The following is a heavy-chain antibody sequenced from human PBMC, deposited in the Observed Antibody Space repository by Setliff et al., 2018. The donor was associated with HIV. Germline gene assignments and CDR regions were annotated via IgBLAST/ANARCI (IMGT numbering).Heavy chain of an antibody. J-gene: IGHJ6*03. V-gene: IGHV4-34*01. D-gene: IGHD6-6*01. CDR3: AREGSSRVSVKGFYYYYYMDV. Sequence: PSETLSLTCAVYGGSFSGFYWSWIRQPPGKGLEWIGELNQSGGSNYNPSLQTRVTISVDASKNQFSLKLRSLTDADTAVYYCAREGSSRVSVKGFYYYYYMDVWGKGTTVTVS. CDR1: GGSFSGFY. CDR2: LNQSGGS.